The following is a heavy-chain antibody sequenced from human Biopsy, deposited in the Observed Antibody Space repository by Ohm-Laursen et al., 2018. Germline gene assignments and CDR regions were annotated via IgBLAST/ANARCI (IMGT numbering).Heavy chain of an antibody. D-gene: IGHD3-16*01. J-gene: IGHJ4*02. Sequence: SLRLSCAASEFNVDRNHMNWVRQAPGKGLEWVSMIHGSGGTNYADSVKGRFTVSRDNSKDTVYLQMNALRVDDTAMYYCAGAGGHSFWGQGALVIVSS. CDR3: AGAGGHSF. CDR2: IHGSGGT. V-gene: IGHV3-66*01. CDR1: EFNVDRNH.